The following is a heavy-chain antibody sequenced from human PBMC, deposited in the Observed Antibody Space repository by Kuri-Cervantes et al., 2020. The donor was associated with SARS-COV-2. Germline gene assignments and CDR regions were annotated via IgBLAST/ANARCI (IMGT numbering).Heavy chain of an antibody. Sequence: ASVKVSCKASGYTFTGYYMHWVRQAPGQGLEWMGWINPNSGGPNYAQKFQGRVTMTRDTSISTAYMELSRLRSDDTAVYYCAREGITMVRGVTFDYWGQGTLVTVSS. CDR1: GYTFTGYY. V-gene: IGHV1-2*02. CDR3: AREGITMVRGVTFDY. J-gene: IGHJ4*02. D-gene: IGHD3-10*01. CDR2: INPNSGGP.